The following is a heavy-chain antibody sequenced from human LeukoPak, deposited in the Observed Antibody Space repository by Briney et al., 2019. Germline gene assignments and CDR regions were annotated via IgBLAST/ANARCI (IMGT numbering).Heavy chain of an antibody. CDR3: AGVVVAASYGMDV. Sequence: PSETLSLTCAVYGGSFSGYYWSWIRQPPGKGLEWIGEINHSGSTNYNPSLKSRVTISVDTSKNQFSLKLSSVTAADTAVYYCAGVVVAASYGMDVWGQGTTVTVSS. CDR2: INHSGST. J-gene: IGHJ6*02. V-gene: IGHV4-34*01. CDR1: GGSFSGYY. D-gene: IGHD2-15*01.